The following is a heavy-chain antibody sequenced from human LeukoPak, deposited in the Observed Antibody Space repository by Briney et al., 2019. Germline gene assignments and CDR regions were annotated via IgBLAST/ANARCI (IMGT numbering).Heavy chain of an antibody. D-gene: IGHD2-2*01. CDR1: GFTLRRFS. CDR3: ARMPSTEIYYFYYMDV. CDR2: IYFTGNHI. V-gene: IGHV3-21*04. Sequence: AGGSLRLSCATSGFTLRRFSMRWVRQAPGKGLEWVSSIYFTGNHISYADSVKGRFTISRDNANNSVYLQMNGLRTEDTPVYYCARMPSTEIYYFYYMDVWGKGTTVTVSS. J-gene: IGHJ6*03.